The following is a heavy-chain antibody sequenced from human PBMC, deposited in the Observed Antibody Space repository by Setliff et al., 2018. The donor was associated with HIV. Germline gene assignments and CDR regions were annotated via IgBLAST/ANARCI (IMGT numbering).Heavy chain of an antibody. V-gene: IGHV4-61*02. Sequence: TLSLTCTVSGGSISSGIYYWSWIRQPAGKGLEWIGRIYTSGSTNYNPSLKSRVTISVDTSTNQFSLKLSTVTAADTAVYYCARGEYYFDYWG. CDR1: GGSISSGIYY. J-gene: IGHJ4*01. CDR3: ARGEYYFDY. CDR2: IYTSGST.